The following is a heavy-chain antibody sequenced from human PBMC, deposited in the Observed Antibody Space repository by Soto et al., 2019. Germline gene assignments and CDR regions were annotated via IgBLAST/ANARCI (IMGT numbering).Heavy chain of an antibody. V-gene: IGHV4-4*02. CDR2: IHRTGST. Sequence: SETLSLTCAVSGVSVGSDNWWNWVRQTPGKGLEWIGEIHRTGSTNYNPSLKRRVTISVDKSKNQFSLSLSSVTAADTAFYFCPVTAKFYYESSALLGDLLYYWGQGTLVTVSS. D-gene: IGHD3-22*01. CDR3: PVTAKFYYESSALLGDLLYY. J-gene: IGHJ4*02. CDR1: GVSVGSDNW.